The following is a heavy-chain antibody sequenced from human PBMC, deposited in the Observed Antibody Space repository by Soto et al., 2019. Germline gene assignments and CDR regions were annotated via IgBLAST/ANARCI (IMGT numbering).Heavy chain of an antibody. CDR3: AREHRVDYYDSSGYRKNWFDP. J-gene: IGHJ5*02. V-gene: IGHV4-59*01. D-gene: IGHD3-22*01. Sequence: QVQLQESGPGLVKPSETLSLTCTVSGGSISSYYWSWIRQPPGKGLEWIGYIYYSGSTNYTPSLKSRVTISVYTSKNQFSLKLSSVTAADTAVYYCAREHRVDYYDSSGYRKNWFDPWGQGTLVTVSS. CDR1: GGSISSYY. CDR2: IYYSGST.